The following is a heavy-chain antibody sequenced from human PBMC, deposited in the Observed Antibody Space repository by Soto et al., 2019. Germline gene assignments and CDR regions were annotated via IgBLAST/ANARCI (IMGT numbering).Heavy chain of an antibody. CDR1: GYTFTGYY. J-gene: IGHJ6*02. D-gene: IGHD5-18*01. CDR2: INPNSGGT. Sequence: ASVKVSCKASGYTFTGYYMHWLRQAPGQGLEWMGWINPNSGGTNYAQKFQGRVTMTRDTSISTAYMELSRLRSDDTAVYYCARDEARSYGYYYYYGMDVWGQGTTVTVSS. CDR3: ARDEARSYGYYYYYGMDV. V-gene: IGHV1-2*02.